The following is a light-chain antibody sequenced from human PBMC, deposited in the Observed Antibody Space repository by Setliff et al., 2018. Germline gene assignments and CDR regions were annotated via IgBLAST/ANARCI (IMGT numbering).Light chain of an antibody. Sequence: QSVLTQPPSVSGAPGQRVTISCTGSSSNIGAGYDVHWYQQLPGTAPKLLIYGNSNRPSGVPDRFSGSKSGTSASLAITGLQAEDEADYYCCSYAGSYTLLYVFGTGTKVTVL. CDR2: GNS. CDR1: SSNIGAGYD. V-gene: IGLV1-40*01. CDR3: CSYAGSYTLLYV. J-gene: IGLJ1*01.